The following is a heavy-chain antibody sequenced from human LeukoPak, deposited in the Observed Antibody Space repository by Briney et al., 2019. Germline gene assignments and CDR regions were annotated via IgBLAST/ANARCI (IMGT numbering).Heavy chain of an antibody. Sequence: GGSLRLSCAASGFTFSNAWMSWVRQAPGKGLEWVGFIRSKAYGGTTEYAASVKGRFTISRDDSKSIAYLQMDSLKTEDTAVYYCTIQSDYGDDCWGQGTLVTVSS. CDR3: TIQSDYGDDC. V-gene: IGHV3-49*04. CDR1: GFTFSNAW. CDR2: IRSKAYGGTT. J-gene: IGHJ4*02. D-gene: IGHD4-17*01.